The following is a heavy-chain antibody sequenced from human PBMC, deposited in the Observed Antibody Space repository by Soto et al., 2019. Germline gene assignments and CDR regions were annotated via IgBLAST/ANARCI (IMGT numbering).Heavy chain of an antibody. CDR2: IYYSGST. CDR1: GGSISSYY. CDR3: ARHYAYYDILTGSHKWYFDY. J-gene: IGHJ4*02. D-gene: IGHD3-9*01. Sequence: PSETLSLTCTVSGGSISSYYWSWIRQPPGKGLEWIGYIYYSGSTNYNPSLKSRVTISVDTSKNQFSLKLSSVTAADTAVYYCARHYAYYDILTGSHKWYFDYWGQGTLVTVSS. V-gene: IGHV4-59*08.